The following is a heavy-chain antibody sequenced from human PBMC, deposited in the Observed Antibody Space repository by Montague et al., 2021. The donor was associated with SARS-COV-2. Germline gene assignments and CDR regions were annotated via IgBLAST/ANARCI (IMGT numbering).Heavy chain of an antibody. CDR3: ARPRWVGTYDI. Sequence: SETRSLTCTVSGGSISSYSFYWGWIRQPPGKGLEWIGTIYYSGTTYYNPSLKSRVTISVDTSKNQFSLNLSSVTAADTAVYYCARPRWVGTYDIWGQGTMVTVSS. D-gene: IGHD4-23*01. J-gene: IGHJ3*02. CDR2: IYYSGTT. CDR1: GGSISSYSFY. V-gene: IGHV4-39*01.